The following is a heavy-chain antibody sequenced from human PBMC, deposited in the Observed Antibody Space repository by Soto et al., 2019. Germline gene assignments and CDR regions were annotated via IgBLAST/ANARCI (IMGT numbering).Heavy chain of an antibody. D-gene: IGHD3-9*01. CDR2: INPNSGGT. CDR1: GYTFTGYY. V-gene: IGHV1-2*04. J-gene: IGHJ5*02. CDR3: ARGRILRYFDWLLSNRGTPNWFDP. Sequence: ASVKVSCKASGYTFTGYYMHWVRQAPGQGLEWMGWINPNSGGTNYAQKFQGWVTMTRDTSISTAYMELSRLRSDDTAVYYCARGRILRYFDWLLSNRGTPNWFDPWGQGTLVTVSS.